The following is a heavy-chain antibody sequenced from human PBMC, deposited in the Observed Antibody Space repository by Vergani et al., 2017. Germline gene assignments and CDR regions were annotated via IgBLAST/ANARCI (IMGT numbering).Heavy chain of an antibody. CDR1: GFTFSSYG. V-gene: IGHV3-30*03. Sequence: QVQLVESGGGVVQPGRSLRLSCAASGFTFSSYGMHWVRQAPGKGLEWVAVISYDGSRTFYADSLKGRFTISRDNSENTLYLQINSLRAEDTAVYYCARDIRYYYDSRDYSYYFDSWGQGTLVTVSS. D-gene: IGHD3-22*01. CDR2: ISYDGSRT. J-gene: IGHJ4*02. CDR3: ARDIRYYYDSRDYSYYFDS.